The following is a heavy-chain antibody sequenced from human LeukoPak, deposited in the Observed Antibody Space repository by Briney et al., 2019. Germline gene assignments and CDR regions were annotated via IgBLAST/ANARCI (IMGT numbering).Heavy chain of an antibody. Sequence: PGGSLRLSCAASGFTFGSYAMSWVRQAPGKGLEWVSAISGSGGSTYYADSVKGRFTISRDNSKNTLYLQMNSLRAEDTAVYYCAKASVVVVVAATPSYWGQGTLVTVSS. D-gene: IGHD2-15*01. J-gene: IGHJ4*02. CDR2: ISGSGGST. V-gene: IGHV3-23*01. CDR1: GFTFGSYA. CDR3: AKASVVVVVAATPSY.